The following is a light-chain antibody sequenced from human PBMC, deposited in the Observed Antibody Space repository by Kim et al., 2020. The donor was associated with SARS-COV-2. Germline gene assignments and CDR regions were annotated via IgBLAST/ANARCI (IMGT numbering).Light chain of an antibody. V-gene: IGLV2-14*03. Sequence: QSITISCTGTSSDVGGYNYVSWYQQHPGKAPKLMIYDVSNRPSGVSNRFSGSKSGNTASLTISGLQAEDEADYYCSSYTSSSIPYVFGTGTRSPS. CDR3: SSYTSSSIPYV. CDR1: SSDVGGYNY. CDR2: DVS. J-gene: IGLJ1*01.